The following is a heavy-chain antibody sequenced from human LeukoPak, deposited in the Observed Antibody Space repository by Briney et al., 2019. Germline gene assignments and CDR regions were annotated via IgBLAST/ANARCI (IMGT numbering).Heavy chain of an antibody. J-gene: IGHJ4*02. Sequence: PGGSLRLSCAASGFTFSDHYMDWVCQAPGKGLEWVVRTRNKANSYTTEYAASVKGIFTISRDDSKNSLYLQMNSLKTEDTAVYYCARGYLERDYWGQGTLVTVSS. CDR2: TRNKANSYTT. CDR1: GFTFSDHY. CDR3: ARGYLERDY. D-gene: IGHD1-1*01. V-gene: IGHV3-72*01.